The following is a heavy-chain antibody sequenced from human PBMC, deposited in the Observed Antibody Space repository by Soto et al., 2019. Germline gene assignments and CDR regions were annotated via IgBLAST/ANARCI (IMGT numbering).Heavy chain of an antibody. V-gene: IGHV4-39*01. CDR2: TYYTGST. J-gene: IGHJ4*02. D-gene: IGHD1-1*01. CDR1: GGSISSTRYY. Sequence: QLQLQESGPGLVKPSETLSLTCTVSGGSISSTRYYWGWIRQPPGKGLEWIGTTYYTGSTYYNPSLKGRVTISVDMSKNQFSLKVRSVTAADTAVYYCVSGPGTTADYWGQGTLVTVSS. CDR3: VSGPGTTADY.